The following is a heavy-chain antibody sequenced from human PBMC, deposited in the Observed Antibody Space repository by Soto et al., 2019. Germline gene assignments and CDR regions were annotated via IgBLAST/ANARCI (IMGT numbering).Heavy chain of an antibody. CDR3: ARDLPYYYDSSGVYYYGMDV. J-gene: IGHJ6*02. CDR1: GGSISSYY. V-gene: IGHV4-4*07. CDR2: IYTSGST. Sequence: QVQLQESGPGLVKPSETLSLTCTVSGGSISSYYWSWIRQPAGKGLEWIGRIYTSGSTNYNPSLKSRVTMSVDTSKNQFSLKLSSVTAADTAVYYCARDLPYYYDSSGVYYYGMDVWGQGTTVTVSS. D-gene: IGHD3-22*01.